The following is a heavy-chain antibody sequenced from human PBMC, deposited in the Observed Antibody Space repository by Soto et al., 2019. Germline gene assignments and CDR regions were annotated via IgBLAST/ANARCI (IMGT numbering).Heavy chain of an antibody. CDR3: ARKVLERQPYYYGMDV. V-gene: IGHV1-69*13. J-gene: IGHJ6*02. D-gene: IGHD3-3*01. CDR2: IIPIFGTA. Sequence: ASVKVSCKASGGTFSSYAISWVRQAPGQGLEWMGGIIPIFGTANYAQKFQGRVTITADESTSTAYMELSSLRSEDTAVYYCARKVLERQPYYYGMDVWGQGTTVTVS. CDR1: GGTFSSYA.